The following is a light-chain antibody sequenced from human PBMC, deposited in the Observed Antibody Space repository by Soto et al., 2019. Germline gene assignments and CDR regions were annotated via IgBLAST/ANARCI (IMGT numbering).Light chain of an antibody. Sequence: DIVMTQSPDSLAVSLGERVTINCKSSQSVLYSSNNKNDLAWYQQKPGQPPKLLIYRASTRESGVPDRFSGSGSGTDFTLTISSLQTEDVAVYYCQQYYSTPLTFGGGTKVEIK. CDR3: QQYYSTPLT. J-gene: IGKJ4*01. CDR2: RAS. V-gene: IGKV4-1*01. CDR1: QSVLYSSNNKND.